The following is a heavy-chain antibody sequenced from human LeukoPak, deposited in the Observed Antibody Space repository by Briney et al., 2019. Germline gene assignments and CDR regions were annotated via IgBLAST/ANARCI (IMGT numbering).Heavy chain of an antibody. CDR3: AASASYYDSSAATPDY. V-gene: IGHV4-31*03. D-gene: IGHD3-22*01. CDR2: IYYSGST. J-gene: IGHJ4*02. CDR1: GGSISSGGYY. Sequence: SETLSLTCTVSGGSISSGGYYWRWIRQHPGKGLEWIGCIYYSGSTYYNPSLKSRVTISVDTSKNQFSLKLSSVTAADTAVDYGAASASYYDSSAATPDYWGQGTLVTVSS.